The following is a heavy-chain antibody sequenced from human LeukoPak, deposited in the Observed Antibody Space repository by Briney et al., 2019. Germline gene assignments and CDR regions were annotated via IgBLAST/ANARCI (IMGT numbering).Heavy chain of an antibody. CDR2: INPSGGST. D-gene: IGHD6-13*01. Sequence: ASVKVSCKASGYTFTSYYMHWVRQAPRQGLEWMGIINPSGGSTSYAQKFQGRVTMTRDTSTSTVYMELSSLRSEDTAVYYCARQRGVEQQLDAFDIWGQGTMVTVSS. V-gene: IGHV1-46*01. CDR1: GYTFTSYY. CDR3: ARQRGVEQQLDAFDI. J-gene: IGHJ3*02.